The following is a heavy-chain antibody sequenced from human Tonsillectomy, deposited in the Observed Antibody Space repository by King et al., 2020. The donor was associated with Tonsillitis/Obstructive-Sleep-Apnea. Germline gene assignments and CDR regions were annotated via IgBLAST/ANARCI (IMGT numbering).Heavy chain of an antibody. Sequence: VQLQQSGPELVKPSQTLSLTCAISGDSVSRNSAAWNWLRLSPSRGLEWLGRTYYRSTWYSDYAVSVKSRITINPDTSKNQFSLQLNSVTPEDAAIYYCARGAYGHAFDIWGQGTMVTVSS. D-gene: IGHD4-17*01. CDR1: GDSVSRNSAA. CDR2: TYYRSTWYS. V-gene: IGHV6-1*01. J-gene: IGHJ3*02. CDR3: ARGAYGHAFDI.